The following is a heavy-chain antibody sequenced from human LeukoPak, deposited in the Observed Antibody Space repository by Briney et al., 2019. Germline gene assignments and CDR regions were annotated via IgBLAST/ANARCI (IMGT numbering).Heavy chain of an antibody. Sequence: PGGSLRLSCAASGFTFSTYSMNWVRQAPGKGLEWVSSISSSSSYIYYADSVKGRFTISRDNARNSLYLQMNSLRVEDTAVYYCARAGLGYCSSITCPVDFWGQGTLVTVSS. CDR1: GFTFSTYS. D-gene: IGHD2-2*01. V-gene: IGHV3-21*01. J-gene: IGHJ4*02. CDR3: ARAGLGYCSSITCPVDF. CDR2: ISSSSSYI.